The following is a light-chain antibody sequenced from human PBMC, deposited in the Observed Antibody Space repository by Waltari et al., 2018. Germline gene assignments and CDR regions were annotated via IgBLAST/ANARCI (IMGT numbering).Light chain of an antibody. Sequence: QSALTQPASVSGSPGQSITISCTGTSRYVGNFNLVSWYQQYPGKAPKVMIYVDNRRPSGVSDRFSGSKSGNTASLTISGVQAEDEADYYCCSYAGSYTWVFGGGTKLTVL. CDR3: CSYAGSYTWV. CDR1: SRYVGNFNL. CDR2: VDN. J-gene: IGLJ3*02. V-gene: IGLV2-23*01.